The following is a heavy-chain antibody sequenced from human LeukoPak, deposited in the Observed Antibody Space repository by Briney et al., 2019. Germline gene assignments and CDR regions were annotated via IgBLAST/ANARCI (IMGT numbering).Heavy chain of an antibody. CDR1: GFSFSDYY. D-gene: IGHD5-12*01. CDR3: ARNRGYGGYDSDC. CDR2: ISSSGTTI. J-gene: IGHJ4*02. Sequence: PGGSLRLSCAASGFSFSDYYMSWIRQAPGKGLEWVSYISSSGTTIYYADSVKGRFTISRDNAKNSLYLQMNSLRAEDTAVYYCARNRGYGGYDSDCWGQGTLVTVSS. V-gene: IGHV3-11*01.